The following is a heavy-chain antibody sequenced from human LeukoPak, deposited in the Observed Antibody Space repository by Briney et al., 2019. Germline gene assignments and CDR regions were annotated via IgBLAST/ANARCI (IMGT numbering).Heavy chain of an antibody. J-gene: IGHJ3*01. Sequence: PGGSLSPSCAASGLTVSSNYMSWVRQAPGKGLEWVSVIYSGGSTYYADSVKGRFTISRDNSKNTLYLQMNSLRAEDTAVYYCARPREGWLNLLGDYDAFHFWARRPMVTVTS. CDR3: ARPREGWLNLLGDYDAFHF. CDR2: IYSGGST. D-gene: IGHD5-24*01. V-gene: IGHV3-53*01. CDR1: GLTVSSNY.